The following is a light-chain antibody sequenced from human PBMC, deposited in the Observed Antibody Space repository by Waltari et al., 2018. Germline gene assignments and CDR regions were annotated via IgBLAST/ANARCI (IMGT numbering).Light chain of an antibody. CDR1: QSVLYSSNNKNY. CDR2: WAS. CDR3: QQYYSTPLT. J-gene: IGKJ4*01. V-gene: IGKV4-1*01. Sequence: CKSSQSVLYSSNNKNYLAWYQQKPGQPPKLLIYWASTRESGVPDRFSGSGSGTDFTLTISSLQAEDVAVYYCQQYYSTPLTFGGGTKVEIK.